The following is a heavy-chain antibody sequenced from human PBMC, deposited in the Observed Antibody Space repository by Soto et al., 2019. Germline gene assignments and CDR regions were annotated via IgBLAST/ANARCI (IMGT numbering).Heavy chain of an antibody. CDR2: ISSRTNTI. CDR1: GFTFSAYS. Sequence: EVQLVESGGGLVQPGGSLRLSCAASGFTFSAYSMNWVRQAPGKGLEWVSYISSRTNTIYYADSVQGRFTISRDDAKNSLYLRMDSLRAEDTAVYYCARDRRIAAAADFYFDSWGQGTLVTVSS. V-gene: IGHV3-48*01. J-gene: IGHJ4*02. D-gene: IGHD6-13*01. CDR3: ARDRRIAAAADFYFDS.